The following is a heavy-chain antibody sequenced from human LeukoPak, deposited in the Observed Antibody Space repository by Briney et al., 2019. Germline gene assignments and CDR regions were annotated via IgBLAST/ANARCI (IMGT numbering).Heavy chain of an antibody. D-gene: IGHD6-19*01. J-gene: IGHJ4*02. CDR3: AKEGSSGWYSFFDY. Sequence: GGSLRLSCAASGFTFSSYAMSWVRQAPGKGLEWVSAISASGGSTSYADSVKGRFTVSRDKSKNTLYLQMTSLRAEDTAVYYCAKEGSSGWYSFFDYWGAGTLVTVSS. V-gene: IGHV3-23*01. CDR2: ISASGGST. CDR1: GFTFSSYA.